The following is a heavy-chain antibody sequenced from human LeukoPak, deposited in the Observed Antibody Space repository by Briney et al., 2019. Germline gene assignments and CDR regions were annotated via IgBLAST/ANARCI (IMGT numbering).Heavy chain of an antibody. CDR2: INPNSGGT. CDR1: GYTFTGCY. V-gene: IGHV1-2*02. J-gene: IGHJ4*02. Sequence: ASVKVSRKASGYTFTGCYMHWVRRAPGQGLEWMGWINPNSGGTNYAQKFQGRVTMTRDTSISTAYMELSRLRSDDTAVYYCARDEGIVGATDWGQGTLVTVSS. D-gene: IGHD1-26*01. CDR3: ARDEGIVGATD.